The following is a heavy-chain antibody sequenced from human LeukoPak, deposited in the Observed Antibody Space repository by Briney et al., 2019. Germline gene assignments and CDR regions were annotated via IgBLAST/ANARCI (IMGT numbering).Heavy chain of an antibody. CDR3: ARDYPRVVRGDSYDY. Sequence: ASVKVSCKASGYTFTGYYMHWVRQAPGQGLEWMGWINPNSGGTNYAQKFQGRVTMTRDTSISTAYMELSRLRSDDTAVYYCARDYPRVVRGDSYDYWGQGTLVIVSS. CDR2: INPNSGGT. J-gene: IGHJ4*02. CDR1: GYTFTGYY. D-gene: IGHD3-10*01. V-gene: IGHV1-2*02.